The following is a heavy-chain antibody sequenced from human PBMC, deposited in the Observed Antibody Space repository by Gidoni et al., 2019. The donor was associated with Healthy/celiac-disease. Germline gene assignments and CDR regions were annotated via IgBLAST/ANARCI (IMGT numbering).Heavy chain of an antibody. V-gene: IGHV4-61*01. J-gene: IGHJ4*02. Sequence: QVQLQESGPGLVKPSETLSLTCTVSGGSVSSGTYYWSWIRQPPGKGLEWLVYIYYSGSTNYNPSLKSRVTISVDTSKNQFSLKVSSVTAADTAVYYCARDTDYYDSSGYGSSCFDYWGQGTLVTVSS. CDR3: ARDTDYYDSSGYGSSCFDY. CDR2: IYYSGST. D-gene: IGHD3-22*01. CDR1: GGSVSSGTYY.